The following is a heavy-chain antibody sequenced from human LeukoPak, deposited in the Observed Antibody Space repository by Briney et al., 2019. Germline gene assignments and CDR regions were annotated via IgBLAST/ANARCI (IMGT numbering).Heavy chain of an antibody. J-gene: IGHJ4*02. Sequence: GGSLRLSCAVSGFTFNNYAMNWVRQAPGKGLEWVSGISGSGGKTYNADSVKGRFTISRDNSKNTVYMQMNSLRAEDTAVYYCAKDRGLVGATPSNFDYWGQGTLVTVSS. CDR1: GFTFNNYA. CDR2: ISGSGGKT. CDR3: AKDRGLVGATPSNFDY. D-gene: IGHD1-26*01. V-gene: IGHV3-23*01.